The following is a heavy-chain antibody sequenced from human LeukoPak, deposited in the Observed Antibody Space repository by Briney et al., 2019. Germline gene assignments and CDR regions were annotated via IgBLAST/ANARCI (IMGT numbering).Heavy chain of an antibody. CDR1: GFSFREHW. D-gene: IGHD4-17*01. Sequence: GGSLRLSCTVSGFSFREHWMSWVRQAPGKGLEWVGNIKEDGNEDYYVDSVEGRFVIFRDNAKNSLYLQMHSLRAEDTAVYYCAKDRTRDGDYGTRFDYWGQGTLVTVSS. CDR3: AKDRTRDGDYGTRFDY. CDR2: IKEDGNED. V-gene: IGHV3-7*05. J-gene: IGHJ4*02.